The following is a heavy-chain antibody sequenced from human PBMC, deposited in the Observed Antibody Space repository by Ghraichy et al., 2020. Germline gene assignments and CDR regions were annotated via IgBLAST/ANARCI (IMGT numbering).Heavy chain of an antibody. CDR2: INHSGST. J-gene: IGHJ3*02. Sequence: SETLSLTCAVYGGSFSGYYWSWIRQPPGKGLEWIGEINHSGSTNYNPSLKSRVTISVDTSKNQFSLKLSSVTAADTAVYYCARGRNYYDSSGYYYVSQDAFDIWGQGTMVTVSS. D-gene: IGHD3-22*01. CDR3: ARGRNYYDSSGYYYVSQDAFDI. CDR1: GGSFSGYY. V-gene: IGHV4-34*01.